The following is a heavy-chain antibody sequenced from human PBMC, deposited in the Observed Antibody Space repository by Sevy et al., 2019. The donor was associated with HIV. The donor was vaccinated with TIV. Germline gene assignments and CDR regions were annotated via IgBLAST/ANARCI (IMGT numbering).Heavy chain of an antibody. CDR3: ARQEVGATGGGAFDY. CDR2: IKQDGSEK. CDR1: GFTFSSYW. V-gene: IGHV3-7*01. J-gene: IGHJ4*02. Sequence: GGSLRFSCAASGFTFSSYWMSWVRQAPGKGLEWVANIKQDGSEKYYVDSVKGRFTISRDNAKNSLYLQMNSLRAEDTAVYYCARQEVGATGGGAFDYWGQGTLVTVSS. D-gene: IGHD1-26*01.